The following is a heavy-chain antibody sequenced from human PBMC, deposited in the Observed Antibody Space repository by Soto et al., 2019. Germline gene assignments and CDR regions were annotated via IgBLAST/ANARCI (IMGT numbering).Heavy chain of an antibody. J-gene: IGHJ3*02. CDR1: GGTFSSYT. CDR2: IIPILGIA. Sequence: QVQLVQSGAEVKKPGSSVKVSCKASGGTFSSYTISWVRQAPGQGLEWMGRIIPILGIANYAQKFQGRVTITSDKSRSTAQREVTRPRSEETAVYYWARDRGYGPHACDIWGQGTMVTVSS. V-gene: IGHV1-69*02. CDR3: ARDRGYGPHACDI. D-gene: IGHD3-10*01.